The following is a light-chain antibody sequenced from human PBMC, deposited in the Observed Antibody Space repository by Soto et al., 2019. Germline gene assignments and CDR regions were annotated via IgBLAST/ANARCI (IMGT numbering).Light chain of an antibody. CDR1: TGAVTSGHY. Sequence: AVVTQEPSLTVSPGGTVTLTCGSSTGAVTSGHYPYWFQQKPGQAPRTLIYDTSNKHSWTPARFSGSLLGGKAALTLSGAQPEDEAEYYCLLSYSGARIYVFGGGTQLTVL. CDR2: DTS. CDR3: LLSYSGARIYV. J-gene: IGLJ7*01. V-gene: IGLV7-46*01.